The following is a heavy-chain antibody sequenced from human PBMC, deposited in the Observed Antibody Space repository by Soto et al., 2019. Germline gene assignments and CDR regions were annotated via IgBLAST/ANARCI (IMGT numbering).Heavy chain of an antibody. Sequence: EVQLLESGGGLVQPGGSLRLSCTASGFTFSSYVINWVRQAPGKGLEWVSGISGSGVNRYYADSMKGLFNVSRDNSKNTVYLQMNSLRADDTAVYYCAKERLSSAAAHYGLDVWGQGTTVTVSS. CDR2: ISGSGVNR. CDR3: AKERLSSAAAHYGLDV. CDR1: GFTFSSYV. V-gene: IGHV3-23*01. D-gene: IGHD1-26*01. J-gene: IGHJ6*02.